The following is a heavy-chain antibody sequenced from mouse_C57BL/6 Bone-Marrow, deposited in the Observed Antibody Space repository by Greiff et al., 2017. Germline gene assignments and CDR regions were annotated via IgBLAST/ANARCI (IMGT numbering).Heavy chain of an antibody. Sequence: VQVVESGPELVKPGASVKISCKASGYAFSSSWMNWVKQRPGKGLEWIGRIYPGDGDTNYNGKFKGKATLTADKSSSTAYMQLSSLTSEASAVYFCARSGDDGFWYFDVWGTGTTVTVSS. CDR2: IYPGDGDT. J-gene: IGHJ1*03. D-gene: IGHD1-1*01. V-gene: IGHV1-82*01. CDR3: ARSGDDGFWYFDV. CDR1: GYAFSSSW.